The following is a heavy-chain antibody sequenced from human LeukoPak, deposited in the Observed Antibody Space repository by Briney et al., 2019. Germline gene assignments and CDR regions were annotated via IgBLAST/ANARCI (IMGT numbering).Heavy chain of an antibody. D-gene: IGHD2-2*01. CDR2: IYHSGRT. J-gene: IGHJ3*02. V-gene: IGHV4-38-2*02. CDR1: GYSISSGYY. CDR3: ARGVPDAFDI. Sequence: SETVSLTCTVSGYSISSGYYWGWIRQPPGKGLEWIGNIYHSGRTYYNPSLKTRATISVDTSKNQFSLKLNSVTAADTAVYYCARGVPDAFDIWGQGTMVTVSS.